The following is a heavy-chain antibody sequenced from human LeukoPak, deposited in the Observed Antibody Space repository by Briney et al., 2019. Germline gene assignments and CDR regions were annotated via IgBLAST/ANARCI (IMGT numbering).Heavy chain of an antibody. CDR3: TKVPDYGDYVLYYMDV. CDR1: GFTFSSYA. V-gene: IGHV3-64*01. CDR2: INSNGGST. Sequence: PGGSLRLSCAASGFTFSSYAMHWVRQAPGKGLEDVSAINSNGGSTYYANSVKGRFTISRDNSKNTLYLQMNSLRAEDTAVYYCTKVPDYGDYVLYYMDVWGKGTTVTISS. J-gene: IGHJ6*03. D-gene: IGHD4-17*01.